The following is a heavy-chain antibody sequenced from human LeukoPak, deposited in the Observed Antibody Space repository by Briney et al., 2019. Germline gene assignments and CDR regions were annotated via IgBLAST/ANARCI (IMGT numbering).Heavy chain of an antibody. V-gene: IGHV3-33*06. CDR2: IWYDGSNK. Sequence: PGRSLRLSCAASGFTFSSYGMHWVRQAPGKGLEWVAVIWYDGSNKYYADSVKGRFTISRDNSKNTLYLQMNSLRAEDTAVYYCAKDLTAMSYFDYWGQGTLVAVSS. J-gene: IGHJ4*02. CDR1: GFTFSSYG. D-gene: IGHD5-18*01. CDR3: AKDLTAMSYFDY.